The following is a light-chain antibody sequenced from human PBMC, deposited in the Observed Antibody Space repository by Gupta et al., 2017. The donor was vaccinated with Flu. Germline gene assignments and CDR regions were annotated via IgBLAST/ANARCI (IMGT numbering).Light chain of an antibody. CDR1: QGISND. CDR3: QQYKSDPYT. Sequence: PSSRSVSVGDRVTITCRASQGISNDLAWFQQKPGKAPKALIYDASTLQRGVPSKFSGSGSGTDFTLTVTSLQPEDVATYYCQQYKSDPYTCGQGTKLEIK. V-gene: IGKV1-16*02. CDR2: DAS. J-gene: IGKJ2*01.